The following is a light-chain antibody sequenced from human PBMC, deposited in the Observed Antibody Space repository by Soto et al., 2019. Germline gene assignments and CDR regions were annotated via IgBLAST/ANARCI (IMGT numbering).Light chain of an antibody. Sequence: EIVLTQSPATLSLSPGERATLSCRASQSVGTYFAWYQQKPGQAPRLLIYDSSNRATGIPARFSGSGSGTDFTLTISLLEPEDFAVYYCQQRSDWPSTFGGGTKVEIK. V-gene: IGKV3-11*01. CDR3: QQRSDWPST. J-gene: IGKJ4*01. CDR2: DSS. CDR1: QSVGTY.